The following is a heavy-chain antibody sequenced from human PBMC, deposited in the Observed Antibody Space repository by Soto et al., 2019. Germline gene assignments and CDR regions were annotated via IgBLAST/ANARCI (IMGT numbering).Heavy chain of an antibody. V-gene: IGHV3-23*01. D-gene: IGHD6-13*01. CDR2: MRGRGGST. CDR3: AKDRFEQQLVDY. Sequence: PMGFQRPSNEASGFTFGSCALRGVRQARGKGLDWGYAMRGRGGSTYYADSVKGRFTISRDNSKNTLYLQMNSLRAEDTAVYYCAKDRFEQQLVDYWGQGT. CDR1: GFTFGSCA. J-gene: IGHJ4*02.